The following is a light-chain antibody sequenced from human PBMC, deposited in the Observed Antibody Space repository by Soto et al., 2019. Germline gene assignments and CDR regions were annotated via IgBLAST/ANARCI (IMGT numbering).Light chain of an antibody. CDR2: AAS. CDR3: QQSYTTASIT. V-gene: IGKV1-39*01. CDR1: QSISRN. Sequence: DIQMTQSPSSLSASVGDRVTITCRASQSISRNLNWYQHKPGKAPKLLIYAASSLRNGVPSRFSGGGSGTEFTLSIGSLQPEDFGTYYCQQSYTTASITFGQGTRLEIK. J-gene: IGKJ5*01.